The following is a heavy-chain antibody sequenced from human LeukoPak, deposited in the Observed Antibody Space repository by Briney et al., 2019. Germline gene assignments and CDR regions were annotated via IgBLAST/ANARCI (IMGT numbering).Heavy chain of an antibody. CDR1: GYTLASYY. Sequence: ASLKVSCKASGYTLASYYIHWVRQAPGQGLEWMGIINPSGGSTSYAQKFQDRVTMTSDTSTSTVDMELSSLRSEDTAVYFCARCRGCPESTIFAVVCHDAFDMWGQGTKVTVSS. CDR3: ARCRGCPESTIFAVVCHDAFDM. CDR2: INPSGGST. J-gene: IGHJ3*02. D-gene: IGHD3-3*01. V-gene: IGHV1-46*01.